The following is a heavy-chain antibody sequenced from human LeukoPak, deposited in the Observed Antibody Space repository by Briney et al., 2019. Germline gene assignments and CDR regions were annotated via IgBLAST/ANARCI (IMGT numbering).Heavy chain of an antibody. Sequence: PGGSLRLSCAASGFSVSSNYMTWVRQAPGKGLQWVSVIYSVSDTFYADSVKGRFTISRDNSKNTVSLQMNSLRADDTAVYYCARWGYGSSGSYWDNWGQGTLVTVSS. J-gene: IGHJ4*02. CDR3: ARWGYGSSGSYWDN. V-gene: IGHV3-53*01. D-gene: IGHD3-22*01. CDR1: GFSVSSNY. CDR2: IYSVSDT.